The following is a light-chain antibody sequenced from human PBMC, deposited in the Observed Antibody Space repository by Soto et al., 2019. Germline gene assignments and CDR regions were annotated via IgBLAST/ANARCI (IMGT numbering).Light chain of an antibody. V-gene: IGKV1-33*01. CDR1: QDISNY. CDR3: QQYDNLPLT. CDR2: DAS. Sequence: DIQMTHSPSSLSASGGYRVTITWQASQDISNYLNWYQQKPGKAPKLLIYDASNLETGVPSRFSGSGSGTDFTFTISSLQPEDIATYYCQQYDNLPLTFCGGTTVAIK. J-gene: IGKJ4*01.